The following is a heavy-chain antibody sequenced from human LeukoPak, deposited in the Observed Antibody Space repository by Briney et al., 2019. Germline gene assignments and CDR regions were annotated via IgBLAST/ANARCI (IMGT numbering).Heavy chain of an antibody. J-gene: IGHJ4*02. Sequence: GASVKVSCKASGYTFTSYYMHWVRQAPGQGLGWVGIINPSGGSTSYAQKFQGRVTMTSDTSTSTVYMELSSLISEDTAVYYCARDHEYGGNPTFDYWGQGTVITVSA. V-gene: IGHV1-46*01. CDR3: ARDHEYGGNPTFDY. D-gene: IGHD4-23*01. CDR1: GYTFTSYY. CDR2: INPSGGST.